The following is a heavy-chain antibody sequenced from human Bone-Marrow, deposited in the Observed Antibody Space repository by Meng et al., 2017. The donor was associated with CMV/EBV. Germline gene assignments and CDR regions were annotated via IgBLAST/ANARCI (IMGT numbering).Heavy chain of an antibody. D-gene: IGHD4-11*01. CDR3: ASVDYSNSYYYYYGMDV. Sequence: GGSLRLSCAASGFIFSSYSMNWVRQAPGKGLEWVSSISSSSSYIYYADSVKGRFTISRDNDKNSLYLQMNSLRAEDTAVYYCASVDYSNSYYYYYGMDVWGQGTTVTVSS. V-gene: IGHV3-21*01. CDR2: ISSSSSYI. CDR1: GFIFSSYS. J-gene: IGHJ6*02.